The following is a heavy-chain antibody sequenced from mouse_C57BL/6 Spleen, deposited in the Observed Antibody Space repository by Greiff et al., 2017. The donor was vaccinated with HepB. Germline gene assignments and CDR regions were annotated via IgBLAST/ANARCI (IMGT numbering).Heavy chain of an antibody. Sequence: QVQLQQPGAELVMPGASVKLSCKASGYTFTSYWMHWVKQRPGQGLEWIGEIDPSDSYTNYNQKVKGKSTLTVDKSSSTAYMQLSSLTSEDSAVYYCARRTGTQGCFAYWGQGTTLTVSS. CDR2: IDPSDSYT. D-gene: IGHD4-1*01. J-gene: IGHJ2*01. V-gene: IGHV1-69*01. CDR1: GYTFTSYW. CDR3: ARRTGTQGCFAY.